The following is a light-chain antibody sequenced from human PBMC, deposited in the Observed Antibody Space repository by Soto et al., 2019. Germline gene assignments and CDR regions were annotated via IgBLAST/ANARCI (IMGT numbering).Light chain of an antibody. CDR1: QSVSSS. Sequence: EIVLTQSPATLSLSPGETATLSCRASQSVSSSLAWYQQKPGQTPRLLIYDASNRASGIPARFSGSGSGTDFALTVGSLAPEDFAVYYCQQSSSWPLTFGGGTKVEIK. V-gene: IGKV3-11*01. J-gene: IGKJ4*01. CDR2: DAS. CDR3: QQSSSWPLT.